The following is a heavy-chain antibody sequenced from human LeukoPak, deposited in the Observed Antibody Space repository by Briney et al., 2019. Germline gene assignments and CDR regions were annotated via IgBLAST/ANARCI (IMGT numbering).Heavy chain of an antibody. J-gene: IGHJ4*02. CDR1: GFTFTDHY. CDR3: ARGHWCLDF. CDR2: ISNTGSTI. V-gene: IGHV3-11*04. D-gene: IGHD2-8*02. Sequence: AGSLRLSCAASGFTFTDHYMSWIRQAPGKGLEWVSYISNTGSTIYYADSVRGRFTLSRDNAKSSLYLQMNSLRAEDTAVYYCARGHWCLDFWGQGTLVSVSS.